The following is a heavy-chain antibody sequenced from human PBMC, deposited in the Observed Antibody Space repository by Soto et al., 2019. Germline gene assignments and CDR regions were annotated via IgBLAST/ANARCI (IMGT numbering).Heavy chain of an antibody. CDR1: GFTFSGFG. D-gene: IGHD3-16*01. CDR2: IWYDGSDT. J-gene: IGHJ4*02. Sequence: PVGSLRLSCAASGFTFSGFGMHWVRQAPGKGLEWVAIIWYDGSDTYYADSVKGRFTISRDNSKNTLYLQMNSLRAEDTAVYHCAFGNLSYYFDFWGQGTPVTVSS. V-gene: IGHV3-33*01. CDR3: AFGNLSYYFDF.